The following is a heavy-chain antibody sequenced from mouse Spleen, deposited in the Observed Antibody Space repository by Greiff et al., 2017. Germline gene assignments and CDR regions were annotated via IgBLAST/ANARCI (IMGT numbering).Heavy chain of an antibody. D-gene: IGHD2-1*01. Sequence: EVKLMESGGGLVQPGGSLSLSCAASGFTFTDYYMSWVRQPPGKALEWLGFIRNKANGYTTEYSASVKGRFTISRDNSQSILYLQMNALRAEDSATYYCASHYGNYVNYAMDYWGQGTSVTVSS. V-gene: IGHV7-3*01. J-gene: IGHJ4*01. CDR1: GFTFTDYY. CDR3: ASHYGNYVNYAMDY. CDR2: IRNKANGYTT.